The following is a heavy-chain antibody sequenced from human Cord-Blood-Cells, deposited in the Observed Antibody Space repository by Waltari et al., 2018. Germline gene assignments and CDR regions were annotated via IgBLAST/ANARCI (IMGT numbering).Heavy chain of an antibody. J-gene: IGHJ4*02. D-gene: IGHD6-13*01. CDR2: IYYSGST. Sequence: QVQLQESGPGLVKPSETLSLTCTVSGGSISSYYWSWIRQPPGKGLEWIGYIYYSGSTNYNPSLKSRVTISVDTSKNQFSLKLSSVTAADTAVYYCASTGIAAADYWGQGTLVTVSS. V-gene: IGHV4-59*01. CDR3: ASTGIAAADY. CDR1: GGSISSYY.